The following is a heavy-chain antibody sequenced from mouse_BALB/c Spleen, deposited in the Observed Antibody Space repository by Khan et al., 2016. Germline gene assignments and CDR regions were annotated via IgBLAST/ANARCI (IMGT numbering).Heavy chain of an antibody. V-gene: IGHV14-3*02. J-gene: IGHJ3*01. CDR1: GFNIKDTY. Sequence: VQLKESGAELVKPGASVKWSCTASGFNIKDTYMHWVKQRPERGLEGIGRIDPANGNTKSDPKFRGKATITADTSSTTAYLQLSSLPSAATAVCYCARSPYDYDVGFAYWGQGTLVTVSA. CDR3: ARSPYDYDVGFAY. CDR2: IDPANGNT. D-gene: IGHD2-4*01.